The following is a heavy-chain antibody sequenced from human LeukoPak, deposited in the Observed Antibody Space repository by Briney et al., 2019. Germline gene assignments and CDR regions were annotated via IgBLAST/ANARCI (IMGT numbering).Heavy chain of an antibody. J-gene: IGHJ5*02. Sequence: GGSLRLSCAASGFTFSDYYMSWVRQAPGKGLEWVSLLSGSGEIIYYADSVKGRFTISRDNAKNSLYLQMNSLRAEDTAVYHCARAGQNNWFDPWGQGTLVTVSS. CDR3: ARAGQNNWFDP. CDR2: LSGSGEII. CDR1: GFTFSDYY. V-gene: IGHV3-11*01.